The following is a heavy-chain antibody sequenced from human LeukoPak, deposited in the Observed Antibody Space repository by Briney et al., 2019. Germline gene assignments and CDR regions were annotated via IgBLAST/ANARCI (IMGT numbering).Heavy chain of an antibody. J-gene: IGHJ4*02. CDR2: ISGSGGST. D-gene: IGHD2-15*01. Sequence: GGSLSLSCAASGFTSSSYAMSWVRQPPARGLEWVSAISGSGGSTYYADSVKGRFTISRDNSKNTLYPQMNSLRAEDTAVYYCAKSPMRSAGGVDYWGQGTLVTVSS. V-gene: IGHV3-23*01. CDR1: GFTSSSYA. CDR3: AKSPMRSAGGVDY.